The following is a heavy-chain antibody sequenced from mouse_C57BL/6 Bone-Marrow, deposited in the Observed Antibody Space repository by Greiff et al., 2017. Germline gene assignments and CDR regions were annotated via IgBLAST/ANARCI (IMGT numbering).Heavy chain of an antibody. CDR3: ANDGYRYFDV. J-gene: IGHJ1*03. Sequence: VQLQQSGAELVRPGSSVKLSCKASGYTFTSYWMHWVKQRPIQGLEWIGNIDPSDRETHYNQKFKDKATLTVDKSSSTSYMQLSSLTSEDSAVYYCANDGYRYFDVWGTGTTVTVSS. V-gene: IGHV1-52*01. CDR2: IDPSDRET. CDR1: GYTFTSYW. D-gene: IGHD2-3*01.